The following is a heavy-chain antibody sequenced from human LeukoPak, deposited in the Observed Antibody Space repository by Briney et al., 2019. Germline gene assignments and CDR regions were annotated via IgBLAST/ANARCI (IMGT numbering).Heavy chain of an antibody. D-gene: IGHD1-26*01. J-gene: IGHJ4*02. CDR1: GGTFSSYA. V-gene: IGHV1-69*13. Sequence: SVKVSCKASGGTFSSYAISWVRQAPAQGLEWMGGIIPIFGTANYAQKFQGRVTITADESTSTAYMELSSLRSEDTAVYYCARDQALGDYFDYWGQGTLVTVSS. CDR2: IIPIFGTA. CDR3: ARDQALGDYFDY.